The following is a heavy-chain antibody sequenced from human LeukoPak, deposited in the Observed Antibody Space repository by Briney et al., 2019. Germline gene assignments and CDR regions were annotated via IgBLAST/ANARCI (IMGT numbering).Heavy chain of an antibody. V-gene: IGHV4-39*01. J-gene: IGHJ5*02. D-gene: IGHD2-2*01. CDR2: VFLRGNS. Sequence: SETLCLTCTVSGGSISSSSYFWGWIRQPPGKGLEWIGSVFLRGNSYDSPSLKTRVTISVDTSKNQFSLKLSSVTAADTAVYYCARHRGAGGAIVVVPAANIGGNWFDPWGQGTLVTVSS. CDR3: ARHRGAGGAIVVVPAANIGGNWFDP. CDR1: GGSISSSSYF.